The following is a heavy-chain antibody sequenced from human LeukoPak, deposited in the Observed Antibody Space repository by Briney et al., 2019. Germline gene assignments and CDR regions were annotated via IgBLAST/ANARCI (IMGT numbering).Heavy chain of an antibody. V-gene: IGHV4-4*02. D-gene: IGHD6-19*01. J-gene: IGHJ3*02. CDR3: ARDPLEQWLATGDAFDI. CDR1: GGSISSSNW. Sequence: PSGTLSLTCAVSGGSISSSNWWSWVRQPPGKGLEWIGEIHHSGSTNYNTSPKSRVTISVDKSKNQFSLKLSSVTAADTAVYYCARDPLEQWLATGDAFDIWGQGTMVTVSS. CDR2: IHHSGST.